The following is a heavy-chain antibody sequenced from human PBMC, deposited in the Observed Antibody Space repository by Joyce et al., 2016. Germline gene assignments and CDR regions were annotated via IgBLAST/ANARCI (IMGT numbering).Heavy chain of an antibody. CDR1: GYTFTDYY. Sequence: EVQLVQSGAEVKKPGATVKISYKVSGYTFTDYYMHWVQQAPGQGLEWMGLVDPEDGETLYAEKFQGRVTITAGTSTDTAYMELSSLRSEDTAVYYCATVDYYYGSGTPRDYYYYMDVWGKGTTVTVSS. V-gene: IGHV1-69-2*01. CDR3: ATVDYYYGSGTPRDYYYYMDV. CDR2: VDPEDGET. D-gene: IGHD3-10*01. J-gene: IGHJ6*03.